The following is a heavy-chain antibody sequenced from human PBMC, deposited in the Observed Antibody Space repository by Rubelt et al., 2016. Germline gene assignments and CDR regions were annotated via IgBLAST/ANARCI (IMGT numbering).Heavy chain of an antibody. V-gene: IGHV4-39*07. CDR1: GGSISSSSYY. CDR3: ARVGGYGTYFDY. J-gene: IGHJ4*02. D-gene: IGHD5-12*01. CDR2: IYYSGST. Sequence: QLQLQESGPGLVKPSETLSLTCTVSGGSISSSSYYLGWIRQPPGKGLEWIGSIYYSGSTYYNPSLQSRVTISVDTSKNQFSLKLSSVTAADTAVYYCARVGGYGTYFDYWGQGTLVTVSS.